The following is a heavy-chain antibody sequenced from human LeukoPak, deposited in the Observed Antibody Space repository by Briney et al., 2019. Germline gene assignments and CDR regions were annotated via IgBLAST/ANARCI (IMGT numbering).Heavy chain of an antibody. Sequence: PSETLSLTCTVSGGSISSSSYYWGWIRQPPGKGLEWIGEIYHSGSTNYNPSLKSRVTISVDKSKNQFSLKLSSVTAADTAVYYCASRSPLYYYGSGSYDYWGQGTLVTVSS. V-gene: IGHV4-39*07. D-gene: IGHD3-10*01. CDR3: ASRSPLYYYGSGSYDY. CDR1: GGSISSSSYY. J-gene: IGHJ4*02. CDR2: IYHSGST.